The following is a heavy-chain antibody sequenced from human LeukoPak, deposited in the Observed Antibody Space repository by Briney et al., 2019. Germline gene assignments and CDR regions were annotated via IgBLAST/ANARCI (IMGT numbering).Heavy chain of an antibody. D-gene: IGHD2-2*01. J-gene: IGHJ5*02. CDR1: GGSISSYY. Sequence: PSETLSLTCTVSGGSISSYYWSWIRQPAGKGLEWIGRIYTSGSTNYNPSLKSRVTISVDTSKNQFSLKLSSVTAADTAVYYCARARRYCSSTSCYWGFDPWGQGTLVTVSS. V-gene: IGHV4-4*07. CDR2: IYTSGST. CDR3: ARARRYCSSTSCYWGFDP.